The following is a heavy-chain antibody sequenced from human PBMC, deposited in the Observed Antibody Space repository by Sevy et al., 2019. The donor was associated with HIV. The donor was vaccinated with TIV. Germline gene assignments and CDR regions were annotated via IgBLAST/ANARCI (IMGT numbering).Heavy chain of an antibody. CDR2: IKSKTDGGTT. J-gene: IGHJ4*02. CDR1: GIIFSNAR. CDR3: TTESELNLWERAFDH. V-gene: IGHV3-15*01. D-gene: IGHD1-1*01. Sequence: GGSLRLSCSTSGIIFSNARMTWVRQAPGKGLEWVGRIKSKTDGGTTDYAAPVKDRFIISRDDSKDTMFLQMNSLKTEDTAVYFCTTESELNLWERAFDHWGQGTLVTVSS.